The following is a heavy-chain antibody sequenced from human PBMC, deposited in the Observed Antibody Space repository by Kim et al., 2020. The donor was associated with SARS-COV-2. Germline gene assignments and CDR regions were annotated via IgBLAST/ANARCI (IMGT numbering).Heavy chain of an antibody. CDR3: ARSGNFRVDY. CDR1: GFTFSSYS. V-gene: IGHV3-48*02. CDR2: ISSSSTI. J-gene: IGHJ4*02. Sequence: GVSLRLSCAASGFTFSSYSMNWVRQAPGKGLEWVSYISSSSTIYYADSVKGRFTISRDNAKNSVYLQMNSLRDEDTAVYYCARSGNFRVDYWGQGTLVTVSS.